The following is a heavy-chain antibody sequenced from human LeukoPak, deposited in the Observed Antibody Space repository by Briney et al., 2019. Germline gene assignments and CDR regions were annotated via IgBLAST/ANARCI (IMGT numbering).Heavy chain of an antibody. Sequence: SETLSLTCTVSGGSISSYYWSWIRQPPGKGLEWIGFIYYSGSTNYNPSLKSRVTISVDTSKNQFFLNLRSVTAVDTAVYYCARVPRIEAGATGDWFDPWGQGTVVTVSS. D-gene: IGHD6-13*01. J-gene: IGHJ5*02. V-gene: IGHV4-59*01. CDR3: ARVPRIEAGATGDWFDP. CDR2: IYYSGST. CDR1: GGSISSYY.